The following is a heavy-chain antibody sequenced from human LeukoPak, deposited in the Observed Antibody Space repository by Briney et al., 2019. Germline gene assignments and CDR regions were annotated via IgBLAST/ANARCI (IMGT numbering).Heavy chain of an antibody. D-gene: IGHD6-13*01. Sequence: ASVKVSCKASGYTFTNYGVNWVRQAPGQGLEWMGWINADNGNTNYSQKLQGRVTLTTDTTTSTAYMELRSLRSDHTAVYYCAQAGNSWQFEYWGQGTLVTVSS. CDR3: AQAGNSWQFEY. CDR2: INADNGNT. J-gene: IGHJ4*02. V-gene: IGHV1-18*01. CDR1: GYTFTNYG.